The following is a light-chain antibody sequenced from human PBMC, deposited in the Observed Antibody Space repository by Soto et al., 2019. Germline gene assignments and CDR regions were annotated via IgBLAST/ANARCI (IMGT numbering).Light chain of an antibody. CDR3: CSYAGSSTFVV. Sequence: QSVLTQPASVSGSPGQSITISCTGTSSDVGTYNLVSWYQQPPGKAPKLMIYEGTKRPSRVSNRFSGSKSGNTASLTISGLQAEDEADYYCCSYAGSSTFVVFGGGTKVTVL. CDR1: SSDVGTYNL. V-gene: IGLV2-23*01. J-gene: IGLJ2*01. CDR2: EGT.